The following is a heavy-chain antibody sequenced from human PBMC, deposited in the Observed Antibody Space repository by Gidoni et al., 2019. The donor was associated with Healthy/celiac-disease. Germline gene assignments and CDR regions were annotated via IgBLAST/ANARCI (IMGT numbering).Heavy chain of an antibody. CDR3: ARAPSRGSGSYYNFLPMDV. D-gene: IGHD3-10*01. V-gene: IGHV4-31*03. CDR1: GGSISSCGYY. J-gene: IGHJ6*02. CDR2: IYYSGST. Sequence: QVQLQESGPGLVKPSQTLSLTCTVSGGSISSCGYYWSWIRQHPGKGLEWIGYIYYSGSTYYNPSLKSRVTISVDTSKNQFSLKLSSVTAADTAVYYCARAPSRGSGSYYNFLPMDVWGQGTTVTVSS.